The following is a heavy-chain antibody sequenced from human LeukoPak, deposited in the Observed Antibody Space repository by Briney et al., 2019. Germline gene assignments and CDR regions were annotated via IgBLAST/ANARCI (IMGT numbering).Heavy chain of an antibody. V-gene: IGHV3-74*01. CDR1: GFTFSSYW. Sequence: GGSLRLSCAASGFTFSSYWMHWVRQAPGKGPVWVSRINSDGSSTSYADSVKGRFTISRDNAKNTLYLQMNSLRAEDTAVYYCARDKYYDSSGYHNWFDPWGQGTLVTVSS. CDR2: INSDGSST. CDR3: ARDKYYDSSGYHNWFDP. J-gene: IGHJ5*02. D-gene: IGHD3-22*01.